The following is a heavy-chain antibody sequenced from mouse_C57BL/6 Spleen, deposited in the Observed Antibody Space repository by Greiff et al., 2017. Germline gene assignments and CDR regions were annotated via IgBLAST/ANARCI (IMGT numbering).Heavy chain of an antibody. CDR2: IRNKANGCTT. CDR1: GFTFTDYY. V-gene: IGHV7-3*01. J-gene: IGHJ1*03. Sequence: DVQLVESGGGLVQPGGSLSLSCAASGFTFTDYYMSWVRQPPGKALEWLGFIRNKANGCTTEYSASVKGRFTISRDNSQSILYLQMNALRAEDSATYYCARSPGDFDVWGTGTTVTVSS. CDR3: ARSPGDFDV.